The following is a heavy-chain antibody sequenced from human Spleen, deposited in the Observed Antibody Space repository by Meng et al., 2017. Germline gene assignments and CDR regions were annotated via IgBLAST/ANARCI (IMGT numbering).Heavy chain of an antibody. CDR3: ARDWGLDY. CDR1: GYSFSTYW. D-gene: IGHD7-27*01. Sequence: KVSCKGSGYSFSTYWIGWVRHMPGKGLEWMGIIFPGDSDTRYGPSFQGQVTISVDKSISTAYLQWSSLKASDTAMYYCARDWGLDYWGQGTLVTVSS. V-gene: IGHV5-51*01. CDR2: IFPGDSDT. J-gene: IGHJ4*02.